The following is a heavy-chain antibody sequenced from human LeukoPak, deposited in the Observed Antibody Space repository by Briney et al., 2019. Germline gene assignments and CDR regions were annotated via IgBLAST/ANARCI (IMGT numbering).Heavy chain of an antibody. Sequence: ASVKVSCKASGYTFTSYGISWVRQAPGQGLEWMGWISAYNGNTNYALKLQGRVTMTTDTSTSTAYMELRSLRSDDTAVYYCARDDPYIVVVPAATFDYWGQGTLVTVSS. CDR2: ISAYNGNT. D-gene: IGHD2-2*01. CDR1: GYTFTSYG. J-gene: IGHJ4*02. V-gene: IGHV1-18*01. CDR3: ARDDPYIVVVPAATFDY.